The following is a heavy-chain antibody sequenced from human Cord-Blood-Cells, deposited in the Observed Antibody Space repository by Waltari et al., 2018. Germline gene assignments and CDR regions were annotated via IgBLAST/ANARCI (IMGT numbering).Heavy chain of an antibody. CDR3: ACRLGYYFDY. J-gene: IGHJ4*02. CDR1: GYSFTSYG. Sequence: VQLLQPGAEVQKLWESLKISSKGSGYSFTSYGIGWLRQMPGKGLEWMGIIYPGDSDTRYSPSFQGQVTISADKSISTAYLQWSSLKASDTAMYYCACRLGYYFDYWGQGTLVTVSS. V-gene: IGHV5-51*01. CDR2: IYPGDSDT. D-gene: IGHD3-9*01.